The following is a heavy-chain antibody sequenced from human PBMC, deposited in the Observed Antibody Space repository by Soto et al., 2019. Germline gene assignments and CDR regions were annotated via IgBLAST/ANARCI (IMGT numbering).Heavy chain of an antibody. CDR1: RLTFSGYC. J-gene: IGHJ6*02. Sequence: PXVCLRLYCAAPRLTFSGYCMHWVRQPPGKGLVWVSRINSDGSSTSYADSVKGRFTISRDNAKNTLYLQMNSLRAEDTAVYYCARPMQPLFYYYGMDDCGQRTTVTVS. V-gene: IGHV3-74*01. CDR3: ARPMQPLFYYYGMDD. CDR2: INSDGSST.